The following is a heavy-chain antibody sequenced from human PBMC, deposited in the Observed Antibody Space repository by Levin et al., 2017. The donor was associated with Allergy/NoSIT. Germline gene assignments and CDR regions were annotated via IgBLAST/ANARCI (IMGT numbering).Heavy chain of an antibody. D-gene: IGHD3-16*01. V-gene: IGHV3-48*03. J-gene: IGHJ6*03. CDR3: ARENDHSSYYYYMDV. CDR1: GFTFSTFE. CDR2: INANADSI. Sequence: GGSLRLSCAASGFTFSTFEMNWVRQAPGKGLEWLSYINANADSIYYADSVRGRFTVSRDNAKNSLYLQMSSLRPEDTAVYYCARENDHSSYYYYMDVWGKGTTVTVSS.